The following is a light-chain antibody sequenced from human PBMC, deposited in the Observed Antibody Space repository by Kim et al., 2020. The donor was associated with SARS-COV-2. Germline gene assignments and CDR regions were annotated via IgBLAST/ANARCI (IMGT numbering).Light chain of an antibody. Sequence: SPGERATLSFRASQSVTSEYLTWYQQKPGQAPRVIIYGSSYRATGIPDRFSGRGSGTEFTLTISRLEPEDFAVYYCQQYGGSPLYTFGQGTKLEI. CDR3: QQYGGSPLYT. V-gene: IGKV3-20*01. J-gene: IGKJ2*01. CDR2: GSS. CDR1: QSVTSEY.